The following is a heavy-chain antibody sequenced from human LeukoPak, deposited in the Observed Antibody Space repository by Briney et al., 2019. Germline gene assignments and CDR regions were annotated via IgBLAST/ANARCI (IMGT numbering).Heavy chain of an antibody. J-gene: IGHJ2*01. CDR3: ASRITIFGVVRDYWYFDL. CDR1: GFTFSSYS. Sequence: GGSLRLSCAASGFTFSSYSMNWVRQAPGKGLEWVSSISSSSSYIYYADSVKGRFTISRDNAKNSLYLQMNSLRAEDTAVYYCASRITIFGVVRDYWYFDLWGRGTLVTVSS. V-gene: IGHV3-21*01. D-gene: IGHD3-3*01. CDR2: ISSSSSYI.